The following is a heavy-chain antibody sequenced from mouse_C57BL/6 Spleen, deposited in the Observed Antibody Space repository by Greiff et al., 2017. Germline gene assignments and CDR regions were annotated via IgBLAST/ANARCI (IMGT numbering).Heavy chain of an antibody. Sequence: QVQLQQPGPELVKPGASVKLSCKASGYTFTSYWMHWVKQRPGQGLEWIGNINPSNGGTNYNEKFKSKATLTVDKSSSTAYMQLSSLTSEDSAVYYCARFDYYGSPFDDWGQGTTLTVSS. CDR3: ARFDYYGSPFDD. V-gene: IGHV1-53*01. CDR1: GYTFTSYW. J-gene: IGHJ2*01. CDR2: INPSNGGT. D-gene: IGHD1-1*01.